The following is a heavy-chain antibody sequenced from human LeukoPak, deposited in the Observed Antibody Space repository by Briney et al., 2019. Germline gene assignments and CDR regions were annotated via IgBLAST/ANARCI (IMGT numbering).Heavy chain of an antibody. V-gene: IGHV3-30-3*01. CDR2: ISYDGSNK. CDR3: AKEKTTVKTPGIDY. Sequence: GRSLRLSCAASGFTFSSYAMHWVRQAPGKGLEWVAVISYDGSNKYYADSVKGRFTISRDNSKDTLYLQMNSLRAEDTAVYYCAKEKTTVKTPGIDYWGQGTLVTVSS. CDR1: GFTFSSYA. D-gene: IGHD4-23*01. J-gene: IGHJ4*02.